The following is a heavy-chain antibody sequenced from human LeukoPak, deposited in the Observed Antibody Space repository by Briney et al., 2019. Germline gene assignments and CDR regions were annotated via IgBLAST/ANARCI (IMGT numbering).Heavy chain of an antibody. D-gene: IGHD1-1*01. Sequence: SGGSLRLSCAASGFTFSSYWMSWVRQAPGKGLEWVANIKQDGSEKYYVDSVKGRFTISRDNAKNSLYLQMNSLRAEDTAVYYCARGGTTKTYYYYYYMDVWGKGTTVTVSS. CDR2: IKQDGSEK. CDR3: ARGGTTKTYYYYYYMDV. J-gene: IGHJ6*03. CDR1: GFTFSSYW. V-gene: IGHV3-7*01.